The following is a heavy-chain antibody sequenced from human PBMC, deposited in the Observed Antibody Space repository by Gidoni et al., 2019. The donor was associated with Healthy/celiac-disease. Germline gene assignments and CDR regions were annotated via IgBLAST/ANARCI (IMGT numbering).Heavy chain of an antibody. D-gene: IGHD3-3*01. CDR2: IYYSGST. Sequence: QVQLQESGPGLVKPSQTLSLTCTVSGGSISSGGYYWSWLRQHPGKGLEWVGYIYYSGSTYYNPSLKSRVTISVDTSKNQFSLKLSSVTAADTAVYYCARAPPYYDLWSGSAGAPWYFDLWGRGTLVTVSS. CDR1: GGSISSGGYY. J-gene: IGHJ2*01. V-gene: IGHV4-31*03. CDR3: ARAPPYYDLWSGSAGAPWYFDL.